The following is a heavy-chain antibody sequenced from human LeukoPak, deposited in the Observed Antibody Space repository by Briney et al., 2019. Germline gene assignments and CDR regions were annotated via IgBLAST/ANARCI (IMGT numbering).Heavy chain of an antibody. J-gene: IGHJ4*02. Sequence: GGSLRLSCAAFGFTFTSYSMNWVRQAPGKGLEWVSPISGGGGSTYYADSVKGRFTISRDNSKNTLYLQVNSLRAEDTAVYYCAKGGKWDVTPFDYWGQGTLVTVSS. CDR1: GFTFTSYS. D-gene: IGHD1-26*01. CDR3: AKGGKWDVTPFDY. CDR2: ISGGGGST. V-gene: IGHV3-23*01.